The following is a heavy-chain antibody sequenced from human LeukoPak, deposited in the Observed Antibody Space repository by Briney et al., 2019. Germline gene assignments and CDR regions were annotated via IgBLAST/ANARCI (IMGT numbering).Heavy chain of an antibody. J-gene: IGHJ4*02. Sequence: GESLKISCKGSGYRFTSYWIGWVRQMPGKGLEWMGIIYPGDSETRYSPSFQGQVTISADKSISTAYLQWSSLKASDTAMYYCARALRTGQGDYVPVLWGQGTLVTVSS. V-gene: IGHV5-51*01. CDR3: ARALRTGQGDYVPVL. CDR1: GYRFTSYW. CDR2: IYPGDSET. D-gene: IGHD4-17*01.